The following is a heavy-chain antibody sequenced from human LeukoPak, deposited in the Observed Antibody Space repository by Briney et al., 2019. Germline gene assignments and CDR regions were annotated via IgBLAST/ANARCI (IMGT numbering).Heavy chain of an antibody. CDR2: INPSGGST. V-gene: IGHV1-46*01. D-gene: IGHD6-19*01. J-gene: IGHJ1*01. CDR1: GYTFTSYY. CDR3: ARDQIASSGWYAEYFQH. Sequence: ASVKVSCKASGYTFTSYYMHWVRQAPGQGLEWMGIINPSGGSTSYALKFQGRVTMTRDTSTSTVYMELSSLRSEDTAVYYCARDQIASSGWYAEYFQHWGQGTLVTVSS.